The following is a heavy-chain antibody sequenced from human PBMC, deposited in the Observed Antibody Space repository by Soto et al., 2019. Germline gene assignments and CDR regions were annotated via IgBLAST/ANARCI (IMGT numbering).Heavy chain of an antibody. V-gene: IGHV4-59*01. D-gene: IGHD2-21*02. J-gene: IGHJ6*02. Sequence: QVQLQESGPGLVKPSETLSLTCTVSGGTISRYYWSWIRQPPGKGLEWIGYMYNTGSTVYNPSFSSRVTTSVDTSKNQFSLKLSSVTAADTAVYYCARDLWGYCGTDCYPLDVWGQGTTVTVSS. CDR2: MYNTGST. CDR3: ARDLWGYCGTDCYPLDV. CDR1: GGTISRYY.